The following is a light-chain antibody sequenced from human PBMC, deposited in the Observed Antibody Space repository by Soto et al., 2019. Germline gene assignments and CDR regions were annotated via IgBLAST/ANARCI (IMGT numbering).Light chain of an antibody. V-gene: IGKV1-9*01. J-gene: IGKJ3*01. Sequence: IQLTQSPSSLSASVGDRVTITCRASRGISSYLAWYQQKPGKAPKLLIYAASTLQSGVPSRFSGSGSGTDFALTISSLQPEDFATYYCQQINSYPRTFGPGTKVDIK. CDR3: QQINSYPRT. CDR2: AAS. CDR1: RGISSY.